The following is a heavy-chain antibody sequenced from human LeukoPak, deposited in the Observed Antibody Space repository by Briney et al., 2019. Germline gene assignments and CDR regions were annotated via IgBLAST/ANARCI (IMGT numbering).Heavy chain of an antibody. Sequence: ASVKVSCKGSGYTFTGYYMHWVRQAPGQGLEWMGWINPNSAGTNYAQKFQGRVTMTRDTSISTAYMELSRLRSDDTAVYYCAREPYCSGGSCGGYYYYYMDVWGKGTTVTVSS. CDR2: INPNSAGT. CDR3: AREPYCSGGSCGGYYYYYMDV. D-gene: IGHD2-15*01. J-gene: IGHJ6*03. CDR1: GYTFTGYY. V-gene: IGHV1-2*02.